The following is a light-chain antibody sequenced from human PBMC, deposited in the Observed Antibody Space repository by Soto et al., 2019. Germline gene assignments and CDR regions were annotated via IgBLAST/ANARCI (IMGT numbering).Light chain of an antibody. V-gene: IGKV3-20*01. CDR3: HHYGGSPIT. Sequence: EIVLTQSPGTLSLSPGERATLSCRASQSVNSDYLGWFQQKPGQAPRLLIYGASTRATGITDRFSGSGSGTDFTLTISRLEPEDFAVYYCHHYGGSPITVGQGTRLDIK. J-gene: IGKJ5*01. CDR1: QSVNSDY. CDR2: GAS.